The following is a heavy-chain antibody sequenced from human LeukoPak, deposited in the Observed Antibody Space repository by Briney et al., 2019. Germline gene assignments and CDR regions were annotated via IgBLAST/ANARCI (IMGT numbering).Heavy chain of an antibody. V-gene: IGHV1-8*01. Sequence: ASVKVSCKASGYVFTSYDINWVRQATGQGLEWMGWIIPDSGNTGYAQKFQGRVTMTRNTSINTAYLELSSLRSDDTAVYYCAVRAGSYWFDPWGQGTLVTVSP. CDR1: GYVFTSYD. D-gene: IGHD1-26*01. CDR2: IIPDSGNT. J-gene: IGHJ5*02. CDR3: AVRAGSYWFDP.